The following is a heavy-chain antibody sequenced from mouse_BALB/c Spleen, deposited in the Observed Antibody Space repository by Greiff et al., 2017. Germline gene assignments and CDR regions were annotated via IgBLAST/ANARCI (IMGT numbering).Heavy chain of an antibody. CDR1: GFDFSRYW. CDR3: ARRDGYYVGFDY. Sequence: PAPGFDFSRYWMSWVRQAPGKGLEWIGEINPDSSTINYTPSLKDKFIISRDNAKNTLYLQMSKVRSEDTALYYCARRDGYYVGFDYWGQGTTLTVSS. J-gene: IGHJ2*01. CDR2: INPDSSTI. V-gene: IGHV4-1*02. D-gene: IGHD2-3*01.